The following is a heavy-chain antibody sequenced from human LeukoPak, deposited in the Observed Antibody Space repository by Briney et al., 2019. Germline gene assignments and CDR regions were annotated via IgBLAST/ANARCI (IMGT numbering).Heavy chain of an antibody. CDR1: GGSISSYY. D-gene: IGHD2-2*01. V-gene: IGHV4-59*01. Sequence: SETLSLTCTVSGGSISSYYWRWFRQPPGKGLEWIGYIYYSGSTNYNPSLKSRVTISVDTSKNQFSLKLSSVTAADTAVYYCARASTSFFDPWGQGTLVTVSS. CDR2: IYYSGST. J-gene: IGHJ5*02. CDR3: ARASTSFFDP.